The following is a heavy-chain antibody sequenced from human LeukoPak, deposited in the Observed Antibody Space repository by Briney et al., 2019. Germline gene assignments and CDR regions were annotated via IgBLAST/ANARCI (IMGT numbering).Heavy chain of an antibody. V-gene: IGHV4-59*01. Sequence: SETLSLTCTVSGGSISSYYWSCIRQPPGKGLEWIGYIYYSGSTNYNPSLKSRVTISVDTSKNQFSLKLSSVTAADTAVYYCARTDPFYYFDYWGQGTLVTVSS. CDR3: ARTDPFYYFDY. CDR1: GGSISSYY. J-gene: IGHJ4*02. CDR2: IYYSGST.